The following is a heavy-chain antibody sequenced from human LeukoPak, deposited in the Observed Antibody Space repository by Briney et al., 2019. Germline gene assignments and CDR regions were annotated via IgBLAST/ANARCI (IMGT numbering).Heavy chain of an antibody. V-gene: IGHV1-24*01. D-gene: IGHD6-13*01. CDR2: FDPEDGET. CDR3: ATDSSRAQHWFDP. J-gene: IGHJ5*02. Sequence: ASVKVSCKVSGYTLTELSMHWVRQAPGKGLEWIGGFDPEDGETIYAQKFQGRVTMTEDTSTDTAYMELSSLRSDDPAVYYCATDSSRAQHWFDPWGQGTLVTVSS. CDR1: GYTLTELS.